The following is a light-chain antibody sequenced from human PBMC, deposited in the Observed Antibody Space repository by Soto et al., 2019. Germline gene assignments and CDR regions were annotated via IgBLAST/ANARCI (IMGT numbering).Light chain of an antibody. CDR2: GAS. J-gene: IGKJ3*01. Sequence: EVVMTQSPATLSVSPGERATLSCRASQTVSNNLDWYQQKPGQAPKLLIYGASTRATGIPARFSGSGSGTDFTLTIISLQSEHFAVYYSQQYHTRPRPSESVGGGTKVDIK. CDR3: QQYHTRPRPSES. V-gene: IGKV3D-15*01. CDR1: QTVSNN.